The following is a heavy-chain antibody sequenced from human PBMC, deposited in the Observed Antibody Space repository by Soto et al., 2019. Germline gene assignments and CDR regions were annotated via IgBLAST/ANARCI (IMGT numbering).Heavy chain of an antibody. V-gene: IGHV3-33*01. Sequence: QVQLVESGGGVVQPGRSLRLSCAASGFTFTTYGMHWVRQAPGKGLEWLAAIWYDGSNQYYGDSVEGRFTISRDNSKTTLYLEMDSLRAEDTAVYSCARASRDGAGYRPLDKWGQGTLVTVSS. D-gene: IGHD3-3*01. CDR1: GFTFTTYG. J-gene: IGHJ4*02. CDR2: IWYDGSNQ. CDR3: ARASRDGAGYRPLDK.